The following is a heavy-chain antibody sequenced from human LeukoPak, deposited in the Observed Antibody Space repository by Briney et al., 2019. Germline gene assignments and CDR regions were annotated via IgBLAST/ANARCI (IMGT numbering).Heavy chain of an antibody. CDR3: ARLSNGYYFDY. J-gene: IGHJ4*02. Sequence: GGSLRLSCAASGFTVSSNYMSWVRQAPGKELEWVSVIYSGGSTYYADSVKGRFTISRDNSKNTLYLQMNSLRAEDTAVYYCARLSNGYYFDYWGQGTLVTVSS. CDR2: IYSGGST. D-gene: IGHD4-17*01. CDR1: GFTVSSNY. V-gene: IGHV3-53*01.